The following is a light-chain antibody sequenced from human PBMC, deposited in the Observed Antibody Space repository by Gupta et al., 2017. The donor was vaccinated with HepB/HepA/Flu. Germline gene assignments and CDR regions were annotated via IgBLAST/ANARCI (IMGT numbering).Light chain of an antibody. V-gene: IGLV1-44*01. CDR3: AAWDDSLNALL. CDR2: TNN. Sequence: QSVLTQPPSASGTPGQRVTISCSGSTSNIGVNAVNWYQQFPGTAPKLVIYTNNQRPSGVPDRFSGSKSGTSASLAISGLQSGDEAGYYCAAWDDSLNALLFGGGTKLTVL. CDR1: TSNIGVNA. J-gene: IGLJ3*02.